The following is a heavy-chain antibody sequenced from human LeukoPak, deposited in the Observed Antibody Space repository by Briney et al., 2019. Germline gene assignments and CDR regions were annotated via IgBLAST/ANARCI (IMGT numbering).Heavy chain of an antibody. CDR3: VRDPSNSGNWFDL. D-gene: IGHD4-11*01. CDR2: LGTDGTYT. CDR1: GFNLRDYW. Sequence: GGSLRLSCAASGFNLRDYWMHWVRQAPGKGLVWVSRLGTDGTYTNYADSVTGRFTIARDNAKNTLYLQMDSLRAEDTSFYYCVRDPSNSGNWFDLWGQGTLVTVSS. J-gene: IGHJ5*02. V-gene: IGHV3-74*01.